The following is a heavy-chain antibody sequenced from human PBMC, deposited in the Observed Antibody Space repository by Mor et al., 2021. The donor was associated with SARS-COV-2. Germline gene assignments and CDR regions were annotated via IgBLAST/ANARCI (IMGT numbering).Heavy chain of an antibody. V-gene: IGHV3-48*03. CDR2: ISSRGSST. J-gene: IGHJ4*02. D-gene: IGHD2-2*01. Sequence: GLEWVAYISSRGSSTFYADSVKGRFSVSRDNAESSLHLQVSSLRDDDTAIYYCARGGSCSSSTCYPNSVFDYWGQGTLVAVSS. CDR3: ARGGSCSSSTCYPNSVFDY.